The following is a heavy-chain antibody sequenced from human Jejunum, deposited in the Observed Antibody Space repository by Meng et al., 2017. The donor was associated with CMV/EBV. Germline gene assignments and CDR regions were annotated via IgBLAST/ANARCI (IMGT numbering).Heavy chain of an antibody. CDR3: AYSSSWAHFDY. V-gene: IGHV3-53*01. CDR2: IYSDGTT. Sequence: CVASGFTVSSNSMSWVRQAPGTGLEWVSIIYSDGTTYYADSVKGRFTISRDKSKNTLDLQMNSLRAEDMAVYYCAYSSSWAHFDYWGQGTLVTVSS. CDR1: GFTVSSNS. D-gene: IGHD6-13*01. J-gene: IGHJ4*02.